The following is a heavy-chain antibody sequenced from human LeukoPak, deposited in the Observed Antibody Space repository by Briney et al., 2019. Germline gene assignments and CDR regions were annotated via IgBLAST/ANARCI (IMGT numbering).Heavy chain of an antibody. CDR3: VRGRNSFDY. CDR2: IRNEANRYTT. J-gene: IGHJ4*02. CDR1: GFTFSDHY. Sequence: GGSLRLSCAVSGFTFSDHYMDWVRQAPGKGLEWVGRIRNEANRYTTEYAASVKGRFSISRDDSRNSLYLQMNSLKTEDTAVYYCVRGRNSFDYWGQGTLVTVSS. D-gene: IGHD2/OR15-2a*01. V-gene: IGHV3-72*01.